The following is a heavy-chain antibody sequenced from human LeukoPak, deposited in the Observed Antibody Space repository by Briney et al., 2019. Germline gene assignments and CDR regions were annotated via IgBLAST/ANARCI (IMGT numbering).Heavy chain of an antibody. V-gene: IGHV3-72*01. J-gene: IGHJ4*02. D-gene: IGHD3-10*01. CDR1: GFTFNDHY. CDR3: GRIDYGSGSYDY. Sequence: GGSLRLSCAASGFTFNDHYMDWVRQAPGKGLEWVGRTENKANSYTTYYAASVKGRFTISGDDSENSLYLQMNSLKTEDTAVYYCGRIDYGSGSYDYWGQGTLVTVSS. CDR2: TENKANSYTT.